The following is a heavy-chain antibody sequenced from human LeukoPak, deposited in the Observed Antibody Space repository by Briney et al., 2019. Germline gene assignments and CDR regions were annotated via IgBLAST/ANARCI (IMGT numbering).Heavy chain of an antibody. CDR2: INPNSCCT. CDR3: VRVVVELERRNDY. Sequence: VASVKVSCKASGYTFTGYYMHWVRQAPGQAREWIGRINPNSCCTNYAQKSQRRVTMSRDTSNSTAYMELSRLRADDTAVYYCVRVVVELERRNDYGGQGTLVTVSS. CDR1: GYTFTGYY. J-gene: IGHJ4*02. D-gene: IGHD2-15*01. V-gene: IGHV1-2*06.